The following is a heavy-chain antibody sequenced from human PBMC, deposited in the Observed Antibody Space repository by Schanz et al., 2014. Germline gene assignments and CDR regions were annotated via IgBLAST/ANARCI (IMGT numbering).Heavy chain of an antibody. CDR3: AKHVRSLTGNDY. J-gene: IGHJ4*02. CDR1: GFRVITNY. D-gene: IGHD3-9*01. V-gene: IGHV3-66*04. Sequence: EVQLLESGGGLVQPGGSLRLSCAASGFRVITNYMTWVRQAPGKGLEWVSIMFPGGNTYYADSVKGRFTISRDNSKNTLVLQMNSLRAEDTAVYYCAKHVRSLTGNDYWGQGTLVTVSS. CDR2: MFPGGNT.